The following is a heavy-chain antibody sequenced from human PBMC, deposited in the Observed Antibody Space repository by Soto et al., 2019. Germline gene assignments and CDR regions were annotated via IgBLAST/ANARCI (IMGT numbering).Heavy chain of an antibody. D-gene: IGHD2-2*01. CDR3: ACLPMPLGPCDF. V-gene: IGHV3-74*03. Sequence: EVQLVESGGGXXXXGEXXXLSCAASGFXXXXXWMHXXXQAPGKGLVWVSRINSDGSTTQYADSVRGRFTISRDNAKNTLFLEVNSLTIEDTAVYFCACLPMPLGPCDFWGQGTLVTVSS. J-gene: IGHJ4*02. CDR2: INSDGSTT. CDR1: GFXXXXXW.